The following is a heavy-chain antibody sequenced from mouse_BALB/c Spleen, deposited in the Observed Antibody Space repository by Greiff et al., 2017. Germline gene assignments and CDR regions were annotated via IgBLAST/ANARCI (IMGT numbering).Heavy chain of an antibody. V-gene: IGHV3-6*02. J-gene: IGHJ1*01. CDR3: ATTTVVRDWYFDV. Sequence: EVKLMESGPGLVKPSQSLSLTCSVTGYSITSGYYWNWIRQFPGNKLEWMGYISYDGSNNYNPSLKNRISITRDTSKNQFFLKLNSVTTEDTATYYCATTTVVRDWYFDVGGAGTTVTVSS. D-gene: IGHD1-1*01. CDR2: ISYDGSN. CDR1: GYSITSGYY.